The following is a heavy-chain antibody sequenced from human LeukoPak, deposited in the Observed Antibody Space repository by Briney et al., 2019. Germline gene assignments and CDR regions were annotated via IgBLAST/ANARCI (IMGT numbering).Heavy chain of an antibody. CDR1: GFTFSNYG. D-gene: IGHD6-13*01. J-gene: IGHJ4*02. CDR2: ISYDGSNN. CDR3: ARDRIRPGYSSSWVFDY. V-gene: IGHV3-30*03. Sequence: PGGSLRLSCAASGFTFSNYGMHWVRQAPGKGLEWVSVISYDGSNNYYADSVKGRFTISRDNSKNPLYLQMNSLRAEDTAVYYCARDRIRPGYSSSWVFDYWGQGTLVTVSS.